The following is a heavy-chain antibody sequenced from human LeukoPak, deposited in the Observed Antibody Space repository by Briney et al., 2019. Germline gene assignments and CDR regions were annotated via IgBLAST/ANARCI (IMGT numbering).Heavy chain of an antibody. Sequence: GASVKVSCKASGYTFTSYDINWVRQATGQGLEWMGWMNPNSGNTGYAQKFQGRVTMTRNTSISTAYMELSSPRSEDTAVYYCARGRFLEWLLSDGDYWGQGTLVTVSS. D-gene: IGHD3-3*01. CDR1: GYTFTSYD. J-gene: IGHJ4*02. CDR2: MNPNSGNT. V-gene: IGHV1-8*01. CDR3: ARGRFLEWLLSDGDY.